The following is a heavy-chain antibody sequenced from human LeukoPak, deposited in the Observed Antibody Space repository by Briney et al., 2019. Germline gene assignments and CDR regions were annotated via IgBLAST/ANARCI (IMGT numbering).Heavy chain of an antibody. CDR3: AAKGKDFDY. D-gene: IGHD2-15*01. CDR1: GXXFXXXX. Sequence: KXSCKASGXXFXXXXXXWVXQXPGQGLEWMGWINTNTGNPTYAQGFTGRFVFSLDTSVSTAYLQICGLKAEDTAVYYCAAKGKDFDYWGQGTLVTVSS. V-gene: IGHV7-4-1*01. J-gene: IGHJ4*02. CDR2: INTNTGNP.